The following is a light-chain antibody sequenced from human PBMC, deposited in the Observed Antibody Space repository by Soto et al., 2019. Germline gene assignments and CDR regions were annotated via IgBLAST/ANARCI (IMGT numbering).Light chain of an antibody. CDR2: DVT. V-gene: IGLV2-14*01. CDR1: SSDVGGYNF. Sequence: QSALTQPASVSGSPGQSITISCTGNSSDVGGYNFVSWYQQHPGKAPKLMIYDVTNRPSGVSNRFSGSKSGNTASLTISGLQAEDEADYYCNSYTSSSTTHVVFGGGTKLTVL. J-gene: IGLJ2*01. CDR3: NSYTSSSTTHVV.